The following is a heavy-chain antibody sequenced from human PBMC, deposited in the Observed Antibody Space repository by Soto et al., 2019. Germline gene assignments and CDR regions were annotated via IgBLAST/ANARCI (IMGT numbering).Heavy chain of an antibody. CDR1: GFSFGSFG. V-gene: IGHV3-30*03. CDR3: ARGNLSFDFDS. J-gene: IGHJ4*02. CDR2: ISRDGSNS. Sequence: QIQLVESGGGVVQPGGSLRLSCSASGFSFGSFGMHWVRQAPGEGLEWVAFISRDGSNSFYGDSVKGRFTLSRDNSRNTVYLQMSNTRDEDTALYYCARGNLSFDFDSWGQGTLLIVSS.